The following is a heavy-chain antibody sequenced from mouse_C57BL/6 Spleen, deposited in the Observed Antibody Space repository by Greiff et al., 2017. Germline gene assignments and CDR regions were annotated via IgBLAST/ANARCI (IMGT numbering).Heavy chain of an antibody. CDR3: TTRGCGSTRRAMDY. CDR1: GFNIKDDY. CDR2: IDPENGDT. Sequence: EVKLQQSGAELVRPGASVKLSCTASGFNIKDDYMHWVKQRPEQGLEWIGWIDPENGDTEYASKFQGKATITADTSSNTAYLQLRSLTSADTAVYYCTTRGCGSTRRAMDYWGQGASVTVSS. D-gene: IGHD1-1*01. J-gene: IGHJ4*01. V-gene: IGHV14-4*01.